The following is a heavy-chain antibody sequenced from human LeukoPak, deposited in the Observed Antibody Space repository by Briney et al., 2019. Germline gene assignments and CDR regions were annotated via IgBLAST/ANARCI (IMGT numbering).Heavy chain of an antibody. CDR3: AKCRLLTGYDFDY. CDR1: GFTFNNYA. J-gene: IGHJ4*02. V-gene: IGHV3-23*01. D-gene: IGHD3-9*01. CDR2: ISGSGGST. Sequence: GGSLRLSCAASGFTFNNYAMSWVRQAPGKGLEWVSAISGSGGSTYYTDSVKGRFTISGDNSKSTLYLQMTGLRAEDTAVYYCAKCRLLTGYDFDYWGQGTLVTVSS.